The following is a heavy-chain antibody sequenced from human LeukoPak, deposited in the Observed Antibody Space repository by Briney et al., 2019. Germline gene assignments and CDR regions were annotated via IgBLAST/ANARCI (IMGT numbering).Heavy chain of an antibody. J-gene: IGHJ4*02. CDR2: ISSNGGST. CDR3: AKDYGYDYGDYVWDY. Sequence: GGSLRLSCAASGFTFSSYAMHWVRQAPGKGLEYVSAISSNGGSTYYANSVKGRFTISRDNSKNTLYLQMGSLRAEDMAVYYCAKDYGYDYGDYVWDYWGQGTLVTVSS. CDR1: GFTFSSYA. D-gene: IGHD4-17*01. V-gene: IGHV3-64*01.